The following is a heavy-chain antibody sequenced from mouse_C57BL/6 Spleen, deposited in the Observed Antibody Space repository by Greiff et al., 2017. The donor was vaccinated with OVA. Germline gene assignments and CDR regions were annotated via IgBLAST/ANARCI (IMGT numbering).Heavy chain of an antibody. D-gene: IGHD2-1*01. CDR1: GYTFTDYE. CDR3: TRNAYGNELAY. CDR2: IDPETGGT. V-gene: IGHV1-15*01. J-gene: IGHJ3*01. Sequence: QVQLKESGAELVRPGASVTLSCKASGYTFTDYEMHWVKQTPVHGLEWIGAIDPETGGTAYNQKFKGKAILTADKSSSTAYMELRSLTSEDSAVDYCTRNAYGNELAYWGQGTRVTVSA.